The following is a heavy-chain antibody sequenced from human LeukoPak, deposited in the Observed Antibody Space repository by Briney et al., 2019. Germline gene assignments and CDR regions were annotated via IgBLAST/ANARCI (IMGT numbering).Heavy chain of an antibody. CDR3: ARDLYYDILGYYYYMDV. V-gene: IGHV4-61*02. CDR1: GGSISSGSYY. D-gene: IGHD3-9*01. Sequence: PSETLSLTCTVSGGSISSGSYYWSWIRQPAGKGLEWIGRIYTSGSTNYNPSLKSRVTISVDTSKNQFSLKLSSVTAADTAVYYCARDLYYDILGYYYYMDVWGKGTTVTVSS. J-gene: IGHJ6*03. CDR2: IYTSGST.